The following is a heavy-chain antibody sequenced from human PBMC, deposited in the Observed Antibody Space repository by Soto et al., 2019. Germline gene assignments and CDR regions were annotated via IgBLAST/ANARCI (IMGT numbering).Heavy chain of an antibody. V-gene: IGHV1-3*01. J-gene: IGHJ4*02. CDR2: INAGNGNT. Sequence: ASVKVSCKASGYTFTSFVIIWVRQAPGQRLEWMGWINAGNGNTKYSQKFQGRVTITRDTSASTAYMELSSLRSEDTAVYYCARDVAAADYWGQGTLVTVSS. D-gene: IGHD6-13*01. CDR3: ARDVAAADY. CDR1: GYTFTSFV.